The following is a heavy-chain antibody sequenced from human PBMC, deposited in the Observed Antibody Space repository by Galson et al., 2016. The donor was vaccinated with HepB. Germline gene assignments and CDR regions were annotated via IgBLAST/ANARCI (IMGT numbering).Heavy chain of an antibody. J-gene: IGHJ4*02. CDR2: IAG. CDR1: GFTLSTYG. Sequence: SLRLSCAASGFTLSTYGMSWVRQAPGKGLEWVSAIAGQYADSVKGRFTISRDNSKNTQYLQMNSLRAEDTAIYYCAKEMGNTYAYFDYWGQGILVTVSS. CDR3: AKEMGNTYAYFDY. D-gene: IGHD5-18*01. V-gene: IGHV3-53*01.